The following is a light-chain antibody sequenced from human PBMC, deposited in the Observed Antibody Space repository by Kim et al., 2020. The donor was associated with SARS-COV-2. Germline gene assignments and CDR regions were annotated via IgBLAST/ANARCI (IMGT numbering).Light chain of an antibody. CDR3: QQYGNSPWT. J-gene: IGKJ1*01. CDR2: GAS. CDR1: RHVGSSY. V-gene: IGKV3-20*01. Sequence: RGTLLCRGSRHVGSSYLAWYQQKPGQAPRLLIHGASSRATGIPDRFSGSGSGTDFTLTISRLQPEDFAVYYCQQYGNSPWTFGQGTKVEIK.